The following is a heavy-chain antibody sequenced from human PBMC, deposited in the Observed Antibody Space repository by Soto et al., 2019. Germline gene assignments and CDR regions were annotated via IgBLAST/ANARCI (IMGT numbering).Heavy chain of an antibody. CDR1: GFTFSDYY. CDR2: ISSSGDII. Sequence: GGSLRLSCAASGFTFSDYYMSWIRQAPGKGLEWISYISSSGDIIYYADSVKGRFTISRDNAKSSLYLQMNSLRAEDTAVYYCARDLGYYDSSGYFDYWGQGTLVTV. V-gene: IGHV3-11*01. J-gene: IGHJ4*02. D-gene: IGHD3-22*01. CDR3: ARDLGYYDSSGYFDY.